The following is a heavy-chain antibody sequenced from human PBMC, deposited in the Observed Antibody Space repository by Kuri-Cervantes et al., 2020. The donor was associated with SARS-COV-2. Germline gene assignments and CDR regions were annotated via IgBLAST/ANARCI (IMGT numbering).Heavy chain of an antibody. J-gene: IGHJ3*02. V-gene: IGHV4-34*01. CDR2: INRSGST. Sequence: SETLSLTCAVYGGSFSGYYWSWIRQPPGKGLEWIGEINRSGSTNYNPSLKSRVTISVDTSKNQFSLKLSSVTAADTAVYYCARWGYSRGAFDIWGQGTMVTVSS. CDR1: GGSFSGYY. D-gene: IGHD5-18*01. CDR3: ARWGYSRGAFDI.